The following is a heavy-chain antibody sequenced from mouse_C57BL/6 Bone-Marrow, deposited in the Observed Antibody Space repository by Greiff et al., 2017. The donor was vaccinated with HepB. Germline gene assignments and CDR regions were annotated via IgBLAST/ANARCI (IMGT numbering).Heavy chain of an antibody. J-gene: IGHJ3*01. CDR1: GYTFTSYG. V-gene: IGHV1-81*01. Sequence: QVQLQQSGAELARPGASVKLSCKASGYTFTSYGISWVKQRTGQGLEWIGEIYPRSGNTYYNEKFKGKATLTADKSSSTAYMELRSLTSEDSAVYFCGRCETVGATHWGQGTLVTVSA. CDR3: GRCETVGATH. D-gene: IGHD1-1*01. CDR2: IYPRSGNT.